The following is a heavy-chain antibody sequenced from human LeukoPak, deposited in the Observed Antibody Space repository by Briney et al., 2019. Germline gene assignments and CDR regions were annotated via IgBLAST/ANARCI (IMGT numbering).Heavy chain of an antibody. V-gene: IGHV4-38-2*01. CDR3: ASQYYDFWSGYFPPFDY. J-gene: IGHJ4*02. CDR1: GYSISSGYY. Sequence: KPSETLSLTCAVSGYSISSGYYWGWIRPPPGKGLEWIGSIYHSGSTYYNPSLKSRVTISVDTSKNQFSLKLSSVTAADTAVYYCASQYYDFWSGYFPPFDYWGQGTLVTVSS. D-gene: IGHD3-3*01. CDR2: IYHSGST.